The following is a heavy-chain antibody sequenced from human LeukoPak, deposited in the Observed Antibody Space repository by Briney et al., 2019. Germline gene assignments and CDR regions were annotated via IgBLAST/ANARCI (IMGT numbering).Heavy chain of an antibody. Sequence: GGSLRLSCAVSGFTFSSYAMGWVRQAPGKGLEWVSATSGSGGSTYYADSVKGRFTISRDNSKNTLYLQMNSLRVEDTAVCYCAKDAFDIWGQGTVVTVSS. CDR1: GFTFSSYA. CDR2: TSGSGGST. J-gene: IGHJ3*02. CDR3: AKDAFDI. V-gene: IGHV3-23*01.